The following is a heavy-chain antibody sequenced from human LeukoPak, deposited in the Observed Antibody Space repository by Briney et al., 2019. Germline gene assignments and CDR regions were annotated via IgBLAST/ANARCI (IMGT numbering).Heavy chain of an antibody. V-gene: IGHV3-23*01. Sequence: GGSLRLSCAASGFTFSSYAMSWVRQAPGKGLEWVSAISGSGGSTYYADSVKGRFTISRDNSKNTLYLQTNSLRAEDTAVYYCAKFSGDYYDSSGYFTFDYWGQGTLVTVSS. CDR1: GFTFSSYA. CDR2: ISGSGGST. J-gene: IGHJ4*02. CDR3: AKFSGDYYDSSGYFTFDY. D-gene: IGHD3-22*01.